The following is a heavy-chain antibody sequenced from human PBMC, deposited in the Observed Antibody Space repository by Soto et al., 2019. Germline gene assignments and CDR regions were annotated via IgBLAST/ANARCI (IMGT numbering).Heavy chain of an antibody. V-gene: IGHV1-18*01. D-gene: IGHD1-26*01. Sequence: ASVKVSCKASGYTFTSYGISWVRQAPGQGLEWMGWISAYNGNTNYAQKLQGRVTMTTDTSTSTAYMELRSLRSDDTAVYYCARESNPGDSGSYYSYYYYGMDVWGQGTTVTVSS. CDR3: ARESNPGDSGSYYSYYYYGMDV. CDR1: GYTFTSYG. J-gene: IGHJ6*02. CDR2: ISAYNGNT.